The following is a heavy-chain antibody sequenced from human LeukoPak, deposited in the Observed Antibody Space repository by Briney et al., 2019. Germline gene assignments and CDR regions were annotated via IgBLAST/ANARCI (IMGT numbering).Heavy chain of an antibody. CDR3: ARLHHDSRGYYVDY. V-gene: IGHV3-53*01. J-gene: IGHJ4*02. D-gene: IGHD3-22*01. CDR2: IYSADTT. CDR1: GYTVSSNF. Sequence: PGGSLRLSCAAPGYTVSSNFISWVRQAPGKGLEWVSVIYSADTTYYADSVKGRFTISRDNSKNTLYLQMNRLRVEETAVYYWARLHHDSRGYYVDYCGQGTLVTVSS.